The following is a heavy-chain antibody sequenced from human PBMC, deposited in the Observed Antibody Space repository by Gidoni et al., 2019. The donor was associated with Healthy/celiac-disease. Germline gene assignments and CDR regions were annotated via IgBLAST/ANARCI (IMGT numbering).Heavy chain of an antibody. CDR2: ISCSGGSK. Sequence: EVQLLESGGGLVQPGGSLRLSCAASGFTFSSYAMSWVRQAPGKGLEWVSSISCSGGSKYYADSVKGRFTISRDNSKNTLYLQMNSLRAEDTAVYYCASYDSSGYKKQGPDWGQGTLVTVSS. J-gene: IGHJ4*02. CDR3: ASYDSSGYKKQGPD. V-gene: IGHV3-23*01. CDR1: GFTFSSYA. D-gene: IGHD3-22*01.